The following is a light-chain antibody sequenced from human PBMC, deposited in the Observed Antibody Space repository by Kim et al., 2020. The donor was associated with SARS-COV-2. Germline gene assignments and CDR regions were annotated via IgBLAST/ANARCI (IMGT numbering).Light chain of an antibody. J-gene: IGKJ1*01. CDR1: QSVSSD. V-gene: IGKV3-15*01. CDR3: QQYNTWPRT. CDR2: GAS. Sequence: VSPGERATLSCRASQSVSSDLAWYQQKPGQAPSLLIYGASTRATDIPARFSGSGSGTEFTLTISSLQSEDFAVYYCQQYNTWPRTFGQGTKVDIK.